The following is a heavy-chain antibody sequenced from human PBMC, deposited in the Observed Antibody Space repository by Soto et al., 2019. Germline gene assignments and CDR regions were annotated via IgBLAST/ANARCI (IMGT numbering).Heavy chain of an antibody. CDR3: AKLVIGYCSGNTCDDY. J-gene: IGHJ4*02. Sequence: VQLLESGGGLIQPGGSLRLSCAASGFTFSYGIHWLRQAPGKGLEWVAYISYDSSNKFYGDSVKGRFTISRDNSKNTQFLLMISLRAEYTAVYYCAKLVIGYCSGNTCDDYWGQGTLVAVSS. CDR1: GFTFSYG. D-gene: IGHD2-15*01. CDR2: ISYDSSNK. V-gene: IGHV3-30*18.